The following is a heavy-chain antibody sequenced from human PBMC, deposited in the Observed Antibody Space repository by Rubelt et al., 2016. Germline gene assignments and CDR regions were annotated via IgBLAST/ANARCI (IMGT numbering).Heavy chain of an antibody. V-gene: IGHV4-59*08. D-gene: IGHD5-24*01. CDR2: IYYNGST. Sequence: QVQLQESGPGLVKPSETLSLTCTVSGGSITTYYWSWIRQPPGKGLEWIGSIYYNGSTYYKPSLKSRVSISVDTSKNHLSLRLGSVTAADTAMYYCARHTRDGNNLSWLDPWGQGTLVTVSS. CDR3: ARHTRDGNNLSWLDP. J-gene: IGHJ5*02. CDR1: GGSITTYY.